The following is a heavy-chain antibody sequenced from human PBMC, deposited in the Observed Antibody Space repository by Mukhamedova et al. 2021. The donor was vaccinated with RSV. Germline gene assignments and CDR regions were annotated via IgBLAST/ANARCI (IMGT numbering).Heavy chain of an antibody. D-gene: IGHD3-9*01. J-gene: IGHJ4*02. CDR2: ISSSGSTI. CDR3: ARAVGLYDILTGYFYFDY. Sequence: GLEWVSYISSSGSTIYYADSVKGRFTISRDNAKNSLYLQMNSLRAKDTAAYYCARAVGLYDILTGYFYFDYWGKGTLVTVS. V-gene: IGHV3-11*01.